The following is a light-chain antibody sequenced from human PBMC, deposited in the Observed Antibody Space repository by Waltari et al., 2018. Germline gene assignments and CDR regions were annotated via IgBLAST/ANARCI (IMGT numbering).Light chain of an antibody. CDR2: STT. J-gene: IGLJ3*02. Sequence: QTVVTQEPSLTVSPGGAVTLTSPSSAGAVTSGNYPNWIQQKPGQVPRSLIHSTTNRHSWTPARFSGSLLGGKAALTLSGVQPEDEAEYYCLLYDGSDQVFGGGTKLTVL. CDR3: LLYDGSDQV. CDR1: AGAVTSGNY. V-gene: IGLV7-43*01.